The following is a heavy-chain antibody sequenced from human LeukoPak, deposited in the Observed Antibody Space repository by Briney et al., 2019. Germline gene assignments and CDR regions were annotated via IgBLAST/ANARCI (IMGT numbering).Heavy chain of an antibody. CDR1: GGIFSNYA. CDR3: PRRGSVADSLVANFDY. CDR2: IIPLLGTA. J-gene: IGHJ4*02. V-gene: IGHV1-69*01. Sequence: SVKVSCKASGGIFSNYAINWVRQAPGQGLEWMGGIIPLLGTADYAQKFQGRVTITADESTSTAYMEVHSLRSEDTAIYFCPRRGSVADSLVANFDYWGRGTLVTVSS. D-gene: IGHD6-19*01.